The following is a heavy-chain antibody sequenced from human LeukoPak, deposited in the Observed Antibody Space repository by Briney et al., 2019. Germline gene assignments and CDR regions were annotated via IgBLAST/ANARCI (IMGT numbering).Heavy chain of an antibody. CDR2: INHSGST. Sequence: SETLSLTCAVYGGSFSGYYWSWIRQPPGKGLEWIGEINHSGSTNYNPSLKSRVTISVDTSKNQFPLKLSSVTAADTAVYYCARGANSYSSSWYRYYFDYWGQGTLVTVSS. CDR1: GGSFSGYY. J-gene: IGHJ4*02. V-gene: IGHV4-34*01. CDR3: ARGANSYSSSWYRYYFDY. D-gene: IGHD6-13*01.